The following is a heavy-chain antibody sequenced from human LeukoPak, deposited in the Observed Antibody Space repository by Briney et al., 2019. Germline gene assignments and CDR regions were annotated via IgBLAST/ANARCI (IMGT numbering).Heavy chain of an antibody. J-gene: IGHJ4*02. Sequence: GGSLRLCCAASGFTFSIYAMRLLRLPRGKVLELVSAISGSCGSTYYAASVKGRFTISRDNSKDTLYLQMNSLRAEDTAVYYCAKDGGYIGYCSDGSCYDFDYWGQGTLVTVSS. V-gene: IGHV3-23*01. CDR2: ISGSCGST. CDR3: AKDGGYIGYCSDGSCYDFDY. CDR1: GFTFSIYA. D-gene: IGHD2-15*01.